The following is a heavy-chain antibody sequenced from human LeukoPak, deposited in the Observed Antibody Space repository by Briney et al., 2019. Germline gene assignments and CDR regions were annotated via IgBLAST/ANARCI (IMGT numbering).Heavy chain of an antibody. CDR3: ARDHNWGPDY. D-gene: IGHD7-27*01. CDR2: IYYSGST. Sequence: SETLSLTCTVSGGSISSYYWSWIRQPPGKGLEWIGYIYYSGSTKYNPSLKSRVTISVDTSKNQFSLKLSSVTAADTAVYYCARDHNWGPDYWGQGTLVLVSS. J-gene: IGHJ4*02. V-gene: IGHV4-59*01. CDR1: GGSISSYY.